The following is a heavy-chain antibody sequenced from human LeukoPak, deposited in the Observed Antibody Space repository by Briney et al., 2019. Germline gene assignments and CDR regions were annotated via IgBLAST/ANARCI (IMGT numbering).Heavy chain of an antibody. J-gene: IGHJ4*02. CDR1: GFTFSSYG. Sequence: PGGSLRLSCAASGFTFSSYGMHWVRQAPGKGLEWVAFIRYDGSNKYYADSVKGRFTISRDNSKNTLYLQMNSLRAEDTAVYYCARDWTRWHYFDYWGQGTLVTVSS. CDR2: IRYDGSNK. V-gene: IGHV3-30*02. D-gene: IGHD4-23*01. CDR3: ARDWTRWHYFDY.